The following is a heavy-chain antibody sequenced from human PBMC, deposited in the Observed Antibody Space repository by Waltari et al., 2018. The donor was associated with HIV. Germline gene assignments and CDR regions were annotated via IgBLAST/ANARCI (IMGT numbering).Heavy chain of an antibody. CDR1: GCHFSSFS. CDR2: ISSGSSFI. V-gene: IGHV3-21*01. J-gene: IGHJ4*02. D-gene: IGHD4-17*01. Sequence: EVQLVESGGGLVKPGGALRLSCAGAGCHFSSFSMNWVRQAPGKGLEWVASISSGSSFIDYADSVKGRFTISRDNAKNSLYLQMKSLRVEDTALYYCARALTNFGGFWGQGTLVTVSS. CDR3: ARALTNFGGF.